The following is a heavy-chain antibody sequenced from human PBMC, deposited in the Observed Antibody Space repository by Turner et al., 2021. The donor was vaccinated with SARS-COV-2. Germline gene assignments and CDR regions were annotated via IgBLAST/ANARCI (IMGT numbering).Heavy chain of an antibody. D-gene: IGHD5-18*01. CDR3: ARRMDTAMYYYGTDV. J-gene: IGHJ6*02. CDR1: GGSIISSSYY. CDR2: IYYSGST. Sequence: QLLLQESGPGLVKPSETLSLTCTVSGGSIISSSYYWGWIRQPPGKGLEWIGNIYYSGSTYYNPSLKSRVTISVDPSKNQFSLKLTSVTAADTAVYYCARRMDTAMYYYGTDVWGQGTTVTVSS. V-gene: IGHV4-39*01.